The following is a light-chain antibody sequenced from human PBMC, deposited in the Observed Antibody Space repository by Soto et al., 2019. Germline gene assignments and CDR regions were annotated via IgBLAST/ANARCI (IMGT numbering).Light chain of an antibody. CDR3: QQYYDFPLT. J-gene: IGKJ4*01. CDR2: WAS. CDR1: QSVLYSSNNKNY. Sequence: DIVMTQSPDSLAVSLGERATINCKSSQSVLYSSNNKNYLVWYQQKAGQPPKVLIYWASTRESGVPDRFSGSGSETDFTLTISSLQAEDVAVYYCQQYYDFPLTFGGGTKVEIK. V-gene: IGKV4-1*01.